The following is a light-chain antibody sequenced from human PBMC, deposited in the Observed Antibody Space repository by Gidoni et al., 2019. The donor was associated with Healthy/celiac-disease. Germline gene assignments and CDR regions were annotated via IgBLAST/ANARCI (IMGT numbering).Light chain of an antibody. J-gene: IGKJ4*01. CDR2: AAA. CDR1: QRITSY. CDR3: QQSYSTPLLT. Sequence: IQLTQSPSSLSASVGDRVTITCRASQRITSYLTWYQQKPGKAPKRLIYAAASLQSGGPSRFSGSGAGTDFTLTISSLQPEDFATYYCQQSYSTPLLTFGGGTKVEIK. V-gene: IGKV1-39*01.